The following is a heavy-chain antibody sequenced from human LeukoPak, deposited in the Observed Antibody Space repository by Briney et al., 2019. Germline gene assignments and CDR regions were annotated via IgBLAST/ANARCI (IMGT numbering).Heavy chain of an antibody. CDR1: GLTFTT. J-gene: IGHJ4*02. CDR2: ISGSAAYK. D-gene: IGHD5-24*01. V-gene: IGHV3-21*01. Sequence: GGSLRLSCAASGLTFTTMNWVRQAPGKGLEWVSSISGSAAYKFYSDSVRGRFTISRDNAKKSLYLQMNSLRSEDTAIYYCAKIWASRMATTYDVWGQGALVTVSS. CDR3: AKIWASRMATTYDV.